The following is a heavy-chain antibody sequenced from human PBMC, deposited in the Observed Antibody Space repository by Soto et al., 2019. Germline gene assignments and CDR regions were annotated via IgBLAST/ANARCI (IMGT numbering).Heavy chain of an antibody. CDR3: ARDNVPSDFFDS. J-gene: IGHJ4*02. D-gene: IGHD2-8*01. V-gene: IGHV3-21*01. CDR1: GFTLTNYN. CDR2: ISARSSYI. Sequence: PGGSLRLSCAASGFTLTNYNMNWVRQPPGKGLEWVSSISARSSYIYYSESVKGRFTISRDNAKNSLYLQMNSLRAEDTAVYYCARDNVPSDFFDSWGQGTLVTVSS.